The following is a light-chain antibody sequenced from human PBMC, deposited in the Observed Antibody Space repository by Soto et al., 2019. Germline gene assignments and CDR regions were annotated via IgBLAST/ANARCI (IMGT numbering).Light chain of an antibody. J-gene: IGKJ1*01. CDR2: QTS. CDR1: QYINTR. Sequence: EIVLTQSPATLSSFPGDRVTLSCRASQYINTRLAWYQHRPGQAPRLLNYQTSIRAAGIPARFSASGSGTNFTLNISDVQPEDFALYYCHQRQSWPRTFGQGTKVDI. CDR3: HQRQSWPRT. V-gene: IGKV3-11*01.